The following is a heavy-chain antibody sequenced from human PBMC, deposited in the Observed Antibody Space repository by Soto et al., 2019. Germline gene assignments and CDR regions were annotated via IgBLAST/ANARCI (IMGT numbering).Heavy chain of an antibody. Sequence: QVQLQQWGAGLLKPSETLSLTCAVYGGSFSGYYWSWIRQPPGKGLEWIGEINHSGSTNYNPSLKSQVTISVDTSKNQFSLKLSSVTAADTAVYYSARVGYSSGLEWFDPWGQGTLVTVSS. J-gene: IGHJ5*02. D-gene: IGHD6-19*01. V-gene: IGHV4-34*01. CDR3: ARVGYSSGLEWFDP. CDR1: GGSFSGYY. CDR2: INHSGST.